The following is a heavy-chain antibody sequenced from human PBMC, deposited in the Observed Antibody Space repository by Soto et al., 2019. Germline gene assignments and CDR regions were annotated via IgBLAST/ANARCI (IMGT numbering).Heavy chain of an antibody. D-gene: IGHD3-3*01. CDR1: GGSVSSGSYY. V-gene: IGHV4-61*01. Sequence: ETLSLTCTVSGGSVSSGSYYWSWIRQPPGKGLEWIGYIYYSGSTNYNPSLKSRVTISVDTSKNQFSLKLSSVTAADTAVYYCARAPPVDYDFWSGYVMDVWGQGTTVTVSS. J-gene: IGHJ6*02. CDR2: IYYSGST. CDR3: ARAPPVDYDFWSGYVMDV.